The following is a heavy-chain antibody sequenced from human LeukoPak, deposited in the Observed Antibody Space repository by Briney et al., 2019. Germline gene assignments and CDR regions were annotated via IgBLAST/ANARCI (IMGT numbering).Heavy chain of an antibody. D-gene: IGHD4-23*01. CDR3: AKLQSDGLRTYYGMDV. CDR2: IYSDGTT. Sequence: GSLRLSCVASGFTLRVNYMTWIRQTPGRGLEWVSVIYSDGTTKYADSVMGRFTISRDNSKNTLYLQMNSLRAEDTAVYYCAKLQSDGLRTYYGMDVWGQGTTVTVSS. J-gene: IGHJ6*02. V-gene: IGHV3-53*01. CDR1: GFTLRVNY.